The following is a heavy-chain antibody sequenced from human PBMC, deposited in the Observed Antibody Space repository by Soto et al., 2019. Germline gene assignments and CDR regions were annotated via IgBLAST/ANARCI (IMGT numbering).Heavy chain of an antibody. CDR2: ISSSSTI. CDR3: ASDMTLDDFWGESSLGYYYGMDV. CDR1: GFTFSSYS. D-gene: IGHD3-3*01. V-gene: IGHV3-48*02. J-gene: IGHJ6*02. Sequence: EVQLVESGGGLVQPGGSLRLSCAASGFTFSSYSMNWVRQAPGKGLEWVSYISSSSTIYYADSVKGRFTISRDNAKNSVYLQRNSLRDEGTAVYYSASDMTLDDFWGESSLGYYYGMDVWGQGTTVTVSS.